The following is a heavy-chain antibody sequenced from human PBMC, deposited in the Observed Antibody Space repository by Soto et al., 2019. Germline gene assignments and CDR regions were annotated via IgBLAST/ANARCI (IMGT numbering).Heavy chain of an antibody. D-gene: IGHD6-6*01. CDR3: ARNGDYLVDY. CDR1: GDSVSGNSAA. CDR2: TYYRSKWPS. Sequence: SQTLSLTCAISGDSVSGNSAAWNWIRQSPSRGLEWLGRTYYRSKWPSNYAVSVKSRITINPDTSKNQFSLQLRSVTPDDAAMYYCARNGDYLVDYWGQGTLVTVAS. V-gene: IGHV6-1*01. J-gene: IGHJ4*02.